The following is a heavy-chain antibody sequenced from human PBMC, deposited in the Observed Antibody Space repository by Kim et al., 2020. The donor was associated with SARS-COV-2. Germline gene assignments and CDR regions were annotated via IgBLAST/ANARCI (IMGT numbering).Heavy chain of an antibody. Sequence: ASVKVSCKASGYTFTSYGISWVRQSPGQGLEWIGWISAYNGNTNYAQKLQGRVTMTTDTSLSTAYMELRSLRSDDTAVYYCARVRLGELSLYPYYYYYYGMDVWGQGTTVTVSS. CDR2: ISAYNGNT. D-gene: IGHD3-16*02. CDR3: ARVRLGELSLYPYYYYYYGMDV. J-gene: IGHJ6*02. V-gene: IGHV1-18*01. CDR1: GYTFTSYG.